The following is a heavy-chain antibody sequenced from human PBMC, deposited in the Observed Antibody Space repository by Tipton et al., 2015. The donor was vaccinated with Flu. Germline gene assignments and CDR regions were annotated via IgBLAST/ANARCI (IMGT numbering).Heavy chain of an antibody. CDR1: GGSISSGGYY. CDR2: IYYSGST. J-gene: IGHJ6*02. Sequence: TLSLTCTVSGGSISSGGYYWSWIRQNPGKGLEWIGYIYYSGSTYYNPSLKSRVTISVDTSKNQFSLKLSSVTAADTAVYYCARGYCGGDCYPYYYYGMDVWGQGTTVTVSS. D-gene: IGHD2-21*02. CDR3: ARGYCGGDCYPYYYYGMDV. V-gene: IGHV4-31*03.